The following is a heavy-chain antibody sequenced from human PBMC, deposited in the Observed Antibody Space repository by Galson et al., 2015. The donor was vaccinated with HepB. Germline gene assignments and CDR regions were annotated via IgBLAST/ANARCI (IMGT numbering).Heavy chain of an antibody. V-gene: IGHV1-8*01. CDR2: MNPNTGNT. CDR3: ARGYPGNRASVTCPAPFDH. Sequence: SVKVSCKASGYTFTDYNIKWVRQATGQGLEYMGWMNPNTGNTGYAQRFQGRVTMTRDTSISTAYMELSSLGSEDTAVYYCARGYPGNRASVTCPAPFDHWDQGTLVTVSS. CDR1: GYTFTDYN. D-gene: IGHD5/OR15-5a*01. J-gene: IGHJ4*02.